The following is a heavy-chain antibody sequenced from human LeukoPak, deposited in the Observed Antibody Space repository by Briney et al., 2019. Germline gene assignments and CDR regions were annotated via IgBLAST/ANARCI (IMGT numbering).Heavy chain of an antibody. V-gene: IGHV3-66*01. CDR1: GFTVSSNY. J-gene: IGHJ3*02. Sequence: GGSLRLSCAASGFTVSSNYMSWVRQAPGKGLEWVSVIYSGGSTYYADSVKGRFTISRDNSKNTLYLQMNSLRAEDTAVYYCARSYYYGSEGAFDIWGQGTMVTVSS. CDR2: IYSGGST. CDR3: ARSYYYGSEGAFDI. D-gene: IGHD3-10*01.